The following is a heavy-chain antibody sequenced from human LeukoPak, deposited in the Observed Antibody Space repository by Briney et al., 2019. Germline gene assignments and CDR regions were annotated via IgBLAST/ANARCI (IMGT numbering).Heavy chain of an antibody. CDR3: ASHGGL. J-gene: IGHJ4*02. CDR2: IWYDGSNK. CDR1: GFSFSSYG. V-gene: IGHV3-33*01. D-gene: IGHD5-12*01. Sequence: GRSLRLSCAASGFSFSSYGMHWVRQAPGKGLEWVAVIWYDGSNKNYADSAKGRFTISRDNSKNILYLQMNSLRVEDTALYYCASHGGLWGQGTLVTVSS.